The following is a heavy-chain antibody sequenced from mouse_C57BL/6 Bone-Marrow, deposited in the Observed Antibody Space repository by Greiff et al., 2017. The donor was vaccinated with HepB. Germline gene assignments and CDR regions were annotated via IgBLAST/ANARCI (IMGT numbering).Heavy chain of an antibody. J-gene: IGHJ3*01. Sequence: GGGLVQPKGSLTLSCAASGFSFNTYAMNWVRQAPGKGLEWVARIRSKSNNYATYYADSVKDRFTISRDDSESMLYLQMNNLKTEDTAMYYCVRGYGYVAYWGQGTLVTVSA. CDR1: GFSFNTYA. D-gene: IGHD2-2*01. CDR2: IRSKSNNYAT. V-gene: IGHV10-1*01. CDR3: VRGYGYVAY.